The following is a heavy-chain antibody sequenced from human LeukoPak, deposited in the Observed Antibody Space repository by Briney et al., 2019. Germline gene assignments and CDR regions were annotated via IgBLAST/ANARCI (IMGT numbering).Heavy chain of an antibody. CDR1: GGSISSSSYY. V-gene: IGHV4-39*07. CDR2: IYYSGST. D-gene: IGHD2-21*02. J-gene: IGHJ6*02. CDR3: ARMWCGGDCFNDYYYGMDV. Sequence: SETLSLTCTVSGGSISSSSYYWGWIRQPPGKGLEWIGSIYYSGSTNYNPSLKSRVTISVDTSKNQFSLKLSSVTAADTAVYYCARMWCGGDCFNDYYYGMDVWGQGTTVTVSS.